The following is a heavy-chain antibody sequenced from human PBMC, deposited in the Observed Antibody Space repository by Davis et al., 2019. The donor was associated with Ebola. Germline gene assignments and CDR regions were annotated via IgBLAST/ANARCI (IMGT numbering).Heavy chain of an antibody. CDR1: GYSFTNYW. Sequence: GESLKISCKGSGYSFTNYWIGWVRQMPGKGLEWMGIIYPGDSDTRYSPSFQGQVTISADKSISTAYLQWSSLKASDTAMYYCARRRLIHDLATNDYFDIWGQGTLVTVSS. V-gene: IGHV5-51*01. D-gene: IGHD5-12*01. CDR3: ARRRLIHDLATNDYFDI. J-gene: IGHJ4*02. CDR2: IYPGDSDT.